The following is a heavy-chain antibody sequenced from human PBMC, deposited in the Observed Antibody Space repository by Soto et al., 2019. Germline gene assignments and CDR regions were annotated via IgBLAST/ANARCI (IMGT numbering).Heavy chain of an antibody. Sequence: GGSLRLSCAASGFTFDDYAMHWVRQAPGKGLEWVSGISWNSGSIGYADSVKGRFTISRDNAKNSLYLQMNSLRAEDTALYYCAKGGSLGYCSGGSCYSPSSLNYWGQGTLVTVSS. D-gene: IGHD2-15*01. CDR1: GFTFDDYA. CDR2: ISWNSGSI. V-gene: IGHV3-9*01. J-gene: IGHJ4*02. CDR3: AKGGSLGYCSGGSCYSPSSLNY.